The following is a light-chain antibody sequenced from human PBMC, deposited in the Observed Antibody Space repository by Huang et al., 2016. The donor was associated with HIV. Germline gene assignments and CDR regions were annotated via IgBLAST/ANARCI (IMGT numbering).Light chain of an antibody. Sequence: EILLTQSPGTLSLSPGERATLTCRASKSVGRSSLAWYQQPPGRAPTLLSYYASRRSSDIPDRVSGSGSGTDFTLTITRLEPQDFALYYCQQYGSSPTTFGQGTKVEI. CDR1: KSVGRSS. CDR3: QQYGSSPTT. V-gene: IGKV3-20*01. CDR2: YAS. J-gene: IGKJ1*01.